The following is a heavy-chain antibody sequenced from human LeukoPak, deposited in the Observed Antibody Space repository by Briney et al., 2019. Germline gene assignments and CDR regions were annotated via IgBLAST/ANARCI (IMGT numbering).Heavy chain of an antibody. D-gene: IGHD3-10*01. CDR1: GYTFTDYG. CDR3: TRGVVRGIMGTDP. CDR2: VMAYNGNT. J-gene: IGHJ5*02. V-gene: IGHV1-18*01. Sequence: ASVTVSCKASGYTFTDYGITWVRQAPGQGLEWMGWVMAYNGNTHYSKNFQGRVTMTTDTSTSTAYMELRSLTSDDTAMYYCTRGVVRGIMGTDPWGQGTLVTVSS.